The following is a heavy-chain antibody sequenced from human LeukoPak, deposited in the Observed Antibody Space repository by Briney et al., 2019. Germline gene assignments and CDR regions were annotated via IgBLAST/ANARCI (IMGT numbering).Heavy chain of an antibody. D-gene: IGHD6-19*01. CDR2: ISWNSGSI. CDR3: AKDISFRIAVAGLDY. J-gene: IGHJ4*02. Sequence: GGSLRLSCAASGFTFDDYAMHWVRHAPGKGLEWVSGISWNSGSIGYADSVKGRFTISRDNAKNSLYLQMNSLRAEDTALYYCAKDISFRIAVAGLDYWGQGTLVTVSS. CDR1: GFTFDDYA. V-gene: IGHV3-9*01.